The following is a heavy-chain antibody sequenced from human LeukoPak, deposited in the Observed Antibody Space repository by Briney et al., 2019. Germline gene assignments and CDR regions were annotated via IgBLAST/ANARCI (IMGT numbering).Heavy chain of an antibody. Sequence: SETLSLTCTVSGGSISNYYWSWIRQPPGKGLEWIGYIYYSGSTNYNPSLKSRVTISVDTSKNQFSLKLSSVTAADTAVYYCARGGPRTVPFDYWGQGTLVTVSS. CDR1: GGSISNYY. CDR2: IYYSGST. D-gene: IGHD4-17*01. V-gene: IGHV4-59*01. CDR3: ARGGPRTVPFDY. J-gene: IGHJ4*02.